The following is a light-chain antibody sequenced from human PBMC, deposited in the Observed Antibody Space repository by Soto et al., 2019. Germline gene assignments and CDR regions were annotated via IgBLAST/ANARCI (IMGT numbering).Light chain of an antibody. CDR3: LHLNSYSPDT. Sequence: DIQLTQSPSFLSASVGDRVTITCRASQGISSFLAWYQQKPGKAPELLIFAASTLQNGVPSRFSGSGSGTELTLTISSLQPEDFATYYCLHLNSYSPDTFGPGTKVDVK. CDR1: QGISSF. J-gene: IGKJ3*01. CDR2: AAS. V-gene: IGKV1-9*01.